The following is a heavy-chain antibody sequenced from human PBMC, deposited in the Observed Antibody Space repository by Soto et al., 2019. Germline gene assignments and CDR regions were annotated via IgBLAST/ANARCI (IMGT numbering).Heavy chain of an antibody. Sequence: QVQLVQSGAEVKKPGASVKVSCKASGYTFTSYDINWVRQATGQGLEWMGWINPNSGNTGYAQKFQGRVTMTRNTSISTAYMELSSLRSEDTAVYYCARGRVSSGYDLWYYSYYMDVWGKGTTVTVSS. V-gene: IGHV1-8*01. CDR1: GYTFTSYD. CDR2: INPNSGNT. D-gene: IGHD5-12*01. J-gene: IGHJ6*03. CDR3: ARGRVSSGYDLWYYSYYMDV.